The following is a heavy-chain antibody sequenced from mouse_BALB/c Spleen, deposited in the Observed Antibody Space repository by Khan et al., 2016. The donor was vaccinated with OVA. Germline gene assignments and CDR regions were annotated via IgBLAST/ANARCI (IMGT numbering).Heavy chain of an antibody. CDR2: INPHIGET. CDR3: ARIYGSDFDY. J-gene: IGHJ2*01. Sequence: VQLKESGPELVQPGASVKISCKASGYSFTGYFMNWVMQSHGKSLEWIGRINPHIGETFYNPKFKGKATLTVDESSSTAHMELRSLASEDSAVYYWARIYGSDFDYWGQGTTLTVSS. CDR1: GYSFTGYF. V-gene: IGHV1-20*02. D-gene: IGHD1-1*01.